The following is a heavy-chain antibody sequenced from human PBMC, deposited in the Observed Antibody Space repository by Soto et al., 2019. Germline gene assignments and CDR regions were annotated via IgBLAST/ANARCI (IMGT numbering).Heavy chain of an antibody. CDR3: AREYFDFWSGPHYFDY. V-gene: IGHV1-18*01. J-gene: IGHJ4*02. Sequence: ASVKVSCKASGYIFTSYGISWVRQAPGHGLEWMGRITVYNGDTNYAQKFQGRVTMTTDKSTNTAYMELRSLRFDDTAVYYCAREYFDFWSGPHYFDYWGQGALVTVSS. CDR2: ITVYNGDT. CDR1: GYIFTSYG. D-gene: IGHD3-3*01.